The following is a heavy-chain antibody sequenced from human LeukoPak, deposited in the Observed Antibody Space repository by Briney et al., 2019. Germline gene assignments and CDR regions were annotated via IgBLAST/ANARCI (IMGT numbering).Heavy chain of an antibody. V-gene: IGHV3-23*01. Sequence: GGSLRLSCAASGFTISTYAMTWVRQAPGKGLEWISSITSSGATTYYADSVKGRFTISRDISKNTLYLQMNSLTAEDSAVYYCAKEFIAGDGHVDCDSWGQGTLVTVSS. CDR1: GFTISTYA. D-gene: IGHD5-24*01. CDR3: AKEFIAGDGHVDCDS. J-gene: IGHJ4*02. CDR2: ITSSGATT.